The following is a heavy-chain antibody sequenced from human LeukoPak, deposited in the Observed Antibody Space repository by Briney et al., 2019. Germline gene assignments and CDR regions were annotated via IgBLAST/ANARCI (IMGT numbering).Heavy chain of an antibody. CDR2: ISSSGSTI. CDR1: GFTFSSYE. CDR3: ARDAMDSYGNFDY. V-gene: IGHV3-48*03. D-gene: IGHD5-18*01. Sequence: PGGSLRLSCAASGFTFSSYEMNWVRQAPGKGLEWVSYISSSGSTIYYADSVKGRFTISRDNAKNSLYLQMNSLRAEDTAVYYCARDAMDSYGNFDYWGQGTLVTVSS. J-gene: IGHJ4*02.